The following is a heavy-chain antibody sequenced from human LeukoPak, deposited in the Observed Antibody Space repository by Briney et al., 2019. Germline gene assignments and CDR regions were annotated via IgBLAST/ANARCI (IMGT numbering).Heavy chain of an antibody. CDR1: GGSISSGSYY. CDR3: ARKNFGGSSDYYYYYVDV. V-gene: IGHV4-30-2*01. J-gene: IGHJ6*03. D-gene: IGHD4-23*01. CDR2: IYHGGTT. Sequence: SQTLSLTCTVSGGSISSGSYYWSWIRQPAGKGLEWIGYIYHGGTTYYNPSLRSRVTMSIDRPKNQLSLNLTSVTAADTAVYYCARKNFGGSSDYYYYYVDVWDKGTSVAVSS.